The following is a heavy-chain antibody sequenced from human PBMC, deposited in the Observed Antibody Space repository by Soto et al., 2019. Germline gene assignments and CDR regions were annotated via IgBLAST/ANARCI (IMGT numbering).Heavy chain of an antibody. J-gene: IGHJ6*02. Sequence: KVSCKASGYTFTSYDINWVRQATGQGLEWMGWMNPNSGNTGYAQKFQGRVTMTRNTSISTAYMELSSLRSEDTAVYYCARAGQYCSGGSCYYYGMDVWGQGTTVTVSS. CDR1: GYTFTSYD. V-gene: IGHV1-8*01. CDR3: ARAGQYCSGGSCYYYGMDV. D-gene: IGHD2-15*01. CDR2: MNPNSGNT.